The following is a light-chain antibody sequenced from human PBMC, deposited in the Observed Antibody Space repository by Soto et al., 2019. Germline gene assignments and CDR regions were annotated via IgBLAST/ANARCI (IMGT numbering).Light chain of an antibody. CDR1: SGHSSYA. CDR2: LNSDGSH. Sequence: QSVRTQSPSASASLGASVKVTCTLSSGHSSYAIAWHQQQPEKGPRYLMKLNSDGSHSKGDGIPDRFSGSSSGAERYLTISSLQSEDEADYYCQTWGTGIVIFGGGTKLTVL. J-gene: IGLJ2*01. V-gene: IGLV4-69*01. CDR3: QTWGTGIVI.